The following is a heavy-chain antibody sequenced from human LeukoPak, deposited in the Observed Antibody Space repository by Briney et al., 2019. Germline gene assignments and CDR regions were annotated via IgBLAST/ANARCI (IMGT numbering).Heavy chain of an antibody. Sequence: PGGSLRLSCEASGFTFRTYWMHGVRQAPGKGLVWVSGINSDGSTTDYADSVRGRFTISRDNAKNTLYLQLNSLRDEDTAVYYCIRGNGGWAYWGQGTLVTVSS. V-gene: IGHV3-74*01. CDR2: INSDGSTT. CDR1: GFTFRTYW. J-gene: IGHJ4*02. D-gene: IGHD6-19*01. CDR3: IRGNGGWAY.